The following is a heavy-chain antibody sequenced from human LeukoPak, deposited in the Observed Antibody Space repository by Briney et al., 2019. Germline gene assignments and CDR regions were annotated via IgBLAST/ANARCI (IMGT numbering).Heavy chain of an antibody. V-gene: IGHV4-59*08. J-gene: IGHJ6*03. CDR3: AGPRAGYYGAYYMDV. D-gene: IGHD3-10*01. CDR1: GGSISGYY. Sequence: SETLSLTCTVSGGSISGYYWSWIRQPPGKGPEWIAYIYYSGSTNYNPSLKSRVTISVDTSRNQFSLKLSSVTAADTAVYYCAGPRAGYYGAYYMDVWGKGTMVTVSS. CDR2: IYYSGST.